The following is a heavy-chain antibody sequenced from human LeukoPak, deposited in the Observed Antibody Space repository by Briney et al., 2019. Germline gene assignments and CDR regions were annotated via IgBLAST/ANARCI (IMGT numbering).Heavy chain of an antibody. CDR2: IYHSGST. Sequence: SSETLSLTCTVSGGSISSSSYYWGWIRQPPGKGLEYIGNIYHSGSTYYNPSLKSRVTISVDTSKNQFSLKLSSVTAADTAVYYCARDSGYYDSSGYRGGFDYWGQGTLVTVSS. CDR1: GGSISSSSYY. CDR3: ARDSGYYDSSGYRGGFDY. J-gene: IGHJ4*02. D-gene: IGHD3-22*01. V-gene: IGHV4-39*07.